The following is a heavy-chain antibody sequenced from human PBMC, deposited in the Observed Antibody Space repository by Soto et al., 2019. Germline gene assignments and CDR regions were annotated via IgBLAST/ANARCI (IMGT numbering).Heavy chain of an antibody. CDR1: GGSISSYY. J-gene: IGHJ6*03. CDR3: ARQAANTIFGVVSYYYYMDV. CDR2: IYYSGST. D-gene: IGHD3-3*01. Sequence: SETLSLTCTVSGGSISSYYWSWIRQPPGKGLEWIGYIYYSGSTNYNPSLKSRVTISVDTSKNQFSLKLSSVTAADTAVYYCARQAANTIFGVVSYYYYMDVWGKGTTVTVSS. V-gene: IGHV4-59*01.